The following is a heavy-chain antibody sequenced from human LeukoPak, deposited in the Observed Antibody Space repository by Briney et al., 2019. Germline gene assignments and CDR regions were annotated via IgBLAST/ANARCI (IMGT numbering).Heavy chain of an antibody. D-gene: IGHD2-21*02. V-gene: IGHV4-59*01. Sequence: SETLSLTCTVSGGSISSYYWNWIRQPPGKGLEGMGYFYFTGSTNYNPSLKSRVTISLDTSKNQFSLKLSSVTAADTAVYYCARDYCGGDCYCLAYNYFDPWGQGTLVTVSS. CDR2: FYFTGST. CDR3: ARDYCGGDCYCLAYNYFDP. J-gene: IGHJ5*02. CDR1: GGSISSYY.